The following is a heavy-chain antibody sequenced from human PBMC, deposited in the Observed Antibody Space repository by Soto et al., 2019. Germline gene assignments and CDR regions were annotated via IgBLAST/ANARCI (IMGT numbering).Heavy chain of an antibody. J-gene: IGHJ4*02. CDR3: ARDRADYGSGNYYNRIDF. V-gene: IGHV1-69*01. CDR2: IIPIFGTP. Sequence: QVQLVQSGAEVQKPGSSVKVSCKASGGIFSTYAISWLRQAPGQGLEGMGGIIPIFGTPNYAQRFQGRVTITADESTSTAYMELSRLRTEDTAVYYCARDRADYGSGNYYNRIDFWGQGTLVTVSS. CDR1: GGIFSTYA. D-gene: IGHD3-10*01.